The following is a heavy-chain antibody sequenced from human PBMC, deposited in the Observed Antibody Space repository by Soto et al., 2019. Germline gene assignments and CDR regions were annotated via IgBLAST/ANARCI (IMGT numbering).Heavy chain of an antibody. Sequence: SVKVSCKASGGTFSSYAISWVRQAPGQGLEWMGGIIPIFGTANYAQKFQGRVTITADESTSTAYMELSSLRSEDTAVYYCASAGGTVVVPAATSYFYYGMDVWGQGTTVTVAS. CDR2: IIPIFGTA. CDR1: GGTFSSYA. D-gene: IGHD2-2*01. V-gene: IGHV1-69*13. CDR3: ASAGGTVVVPAATSYFYYGMDV. J-gene: IGHJ6*02.